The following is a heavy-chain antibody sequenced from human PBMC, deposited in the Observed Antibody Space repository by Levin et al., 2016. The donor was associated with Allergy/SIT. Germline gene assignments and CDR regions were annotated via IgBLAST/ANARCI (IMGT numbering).Heavy chain of an antibody. CDR3: ARHGAYDFWNGQNLDAFDI. J-gene: IGHJ3*02. Sequence: WVRQAPGQGLEWLASIDPYTGDTKYAQTLQDRGTLTTDIFTSTAFMELRSLNSDDTAVYYCARHGAYDFWNGQNLDAFDIWGQGTRVTVSS. V-gene: IGHV1-18*01. D-gene: IGHD3-3*01. CDR2: IDPYTGDT.